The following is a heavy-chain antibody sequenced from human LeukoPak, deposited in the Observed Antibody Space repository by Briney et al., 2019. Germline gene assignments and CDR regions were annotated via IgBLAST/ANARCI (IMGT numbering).Heavy chain of an antibody. CDR2: IEVDGSEK. J-gene: IGHJ4*02. V-gene: IGHV3-7*01. CDR1: GFTFRNSW. D-gene: IGHD3-3*01. CDR3: AKAGSRVFWD. Sequence: GGSLRLSCAASGFTFRNSWMSWVRQAPGKGLEWVANIEVDGSEKYYVDSVEGRFDISRDNAKNSLYLQMNSLRGEDTAVYYCAKAGSRVFWDWGQGTLVTVSS.